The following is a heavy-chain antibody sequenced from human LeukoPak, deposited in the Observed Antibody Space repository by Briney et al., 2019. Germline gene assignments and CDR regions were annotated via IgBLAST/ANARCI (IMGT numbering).Heavy chain of an antibody. Sequence: PGGSLSLSCAASGFTFSSYGMHWVRQAPGKGLEWVAVIWYDGSNKYYADSVKGRFTISRDNSKNTLYLQMNSLRAEDTAVYYCAKEAGDYVFYYYYYMDVWGKGTTVTVSS. V-gene: IGHV3-33*06. J-gene: IGHJ6*03. D-gene: IGHD4-17*01. CDR2: IWYDGSNK. CDR1: GFTFSSYG. CDR3: AKEAGDYVFYYYYYMDV.